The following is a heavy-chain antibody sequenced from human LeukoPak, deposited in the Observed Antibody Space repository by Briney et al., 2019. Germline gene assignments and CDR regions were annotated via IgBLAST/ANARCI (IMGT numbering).Heavy chain of an antibody. V-gene: IGHV3-23*01. D-gene: IGHD3-22*01. CDR1: GFTFNKYA. J-gene: IGHJ6*02. Sequence: PGGSLRLSCATSGFTFNKYAMSWVRQAPGKGLEWVSTISGSGGTTYYADSVKGRFTISRDNSKNTLYLQMNSLKAEDTAVYYCAKCLGSGYYYYGMDVWGQGTTVTVSS. CDR3: AKCLGSGYYYYGMDV. CDR2: ISGSGGTT.